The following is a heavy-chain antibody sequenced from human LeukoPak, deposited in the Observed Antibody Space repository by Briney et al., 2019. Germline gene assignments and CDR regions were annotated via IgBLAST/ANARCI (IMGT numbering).Heavy chain of an antibody. J-gene: IGHJ6*03. V-gene: IGHV4-4*09. CDR1: GGSISSYY. Sequence: SETLSLTCTVSGGSISSYYWSWIRQPPGKGLEGIGYIYTSGSTNHNPALKSRVTISVYTSKNQFYLKLSYVSAADTAVYYCARHGKASTIPYMDVWGKGTTVTVSS. D-gene: IGHD3-3*01. CDR2: IYTSGST. CDR3: ARHGKASTIPYMDV.